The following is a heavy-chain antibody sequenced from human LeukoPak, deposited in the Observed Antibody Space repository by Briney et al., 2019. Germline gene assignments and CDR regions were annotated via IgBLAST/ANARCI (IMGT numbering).Heavy chain of an antibody. CDR3: ARTAADY. V-gene: IGHV4-34*01. J-gene: IGHJ4*02. CDR2: INHSGST. Sequence: GSLRLSCAASGFTFSSYAMSWIRQPPGKGLEWIGEINHSGSTNYNPSLKSRVTISVDTSKNQFSLKLSSVTAADTAVYYCARTAADYWGQGTLVTVSS. CDR1: GFTFSSYA. D-gene: IGHD2-15*01.